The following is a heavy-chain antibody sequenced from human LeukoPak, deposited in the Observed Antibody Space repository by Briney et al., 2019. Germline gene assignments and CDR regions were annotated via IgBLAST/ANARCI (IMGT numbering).Heavy chain of an antibody. D-gene: IGHD5-18*01. V-gene: IGHV4-59*01. J-gene: IGHJ2*01. CDR1: GGSISSYY. CDR3: ARDWRDTAMVRYFDL. Sequence: PSETLSLTCTVSGGSISSYYWSWIRQPPGKGLEWIGYIYYSGCTNYNPSLKSRVTISVDTSKNQFSLKLSSVTAADTAVYYCARDWRDTAMVRYFDLWGRGTLVTVSS. CDR2: IYYSGCT.